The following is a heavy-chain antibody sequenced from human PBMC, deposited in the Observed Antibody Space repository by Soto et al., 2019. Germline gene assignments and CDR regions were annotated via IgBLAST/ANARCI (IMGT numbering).Heavy chain of an antibody. V-gene: IGHV3-30*18. CDR1: GFSFSSYG. D-gene: IGHD6-6*01. CDR2: ISHDGSDK. CDR3: AKDRYSTSSGGVFDY. J-gene: IGHJ4*02. Sequence: QVQLVESGGGVVQPGRSLRLSCAASGFSFSSYGMHWVRQAPGKGLEWVAVISHDGSDKDYADSVKGRFTISRDNSKNTMFLQMNSLRAEDTAVYYCAKDRYSTSSGGVFDYWGQGTLVTVSS.